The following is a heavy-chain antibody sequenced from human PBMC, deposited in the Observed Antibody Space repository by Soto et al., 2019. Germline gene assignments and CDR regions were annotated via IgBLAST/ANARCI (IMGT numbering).Heavy chain of an antibody. CDR3: ARTDIVLMVYAIPADYYYYGMDV. CDR1: GGTFSSYA. V-gene: IGHV1-69*13. D-gene: IGHD2-8*01. Sequence: SVKVSCKASGGTFSSYAISWVRQAPGQGLEWMGGIIPIFGTANYAQKFQGRVTITADESTSTAYMELSSLRSEDTAVYYCARTDIVLMVYAIPADYYYYGMDVWGQGTTVTVSS. J-gene: IGHJ6*02. CDR2: IIPIFGTA.